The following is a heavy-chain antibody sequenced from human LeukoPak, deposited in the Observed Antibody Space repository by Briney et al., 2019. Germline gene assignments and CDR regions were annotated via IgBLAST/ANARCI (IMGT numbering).Heavy chain of an antibody. D-gene: IGHD2-15*01. V-gene: IGHV3-74*01. CDR3: ARGGYDHAFDI. CDR2: IGNDGRDT. CDR1: RFTFSSYW. Sequence: GGSLRLSCAASRFTFSSYWFHWVRQAPGKGLVWGSRIGNDGRDTIYTDSVKGRFTISRDKATSTLYLQMNSLKAEDTAVYDCARGGYDHAFDIWGQGTMVTVSS. J-gene: IGHJ3*02.